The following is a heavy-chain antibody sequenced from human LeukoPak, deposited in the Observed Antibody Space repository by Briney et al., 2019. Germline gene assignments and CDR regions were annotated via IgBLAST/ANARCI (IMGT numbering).Heavy chain of an antibody. CDR3: ARWGYCSSTSCYGYFDY. Sequence: SVKVSCKASGGTFSSYAISWVRQAPGQGLEWMGRIIPIFGAANYAQKFQGRVTITTDESTSTAYMELSSLRSEDTAVYYYARWGYCSSTSCYGYFDYWGQGTLVTVSS. CDR2: IIPIFGAA. V-gene: IGHV1-69*05. CDR1: GGTFSSYA. J-gene: IGHJ4*02. D-gene: IGHD2-2*01.